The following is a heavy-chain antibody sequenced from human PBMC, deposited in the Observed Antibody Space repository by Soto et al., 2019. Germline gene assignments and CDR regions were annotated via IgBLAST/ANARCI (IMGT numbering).Heavy chain of an antibody. CDR3: ARDGDFWSGPSRGYFDD. CDR2: TYYRSKWYN. D-gene: IGHD3-3*01. V-gene: IGHV6-1*01. J-gene: IGHJ4*02. Sequence: PSQTLSLTCVISGDSVSSNSAAWNWIRQSPSRGLEWLGRTYYRSKWYNDYAVSVKSRITINPDTSKNQFSLQLNSVTPEDTAVYYCARDGDFWSGPSRGYFDDWGQGTLVTVSS. CDR1: GDSVSSNSAA.